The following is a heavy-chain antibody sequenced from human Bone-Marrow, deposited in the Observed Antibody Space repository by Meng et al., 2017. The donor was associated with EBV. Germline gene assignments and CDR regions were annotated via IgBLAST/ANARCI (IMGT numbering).Heavy chain of an antibody. Sequence: QVQVGRYGAEVKNPGASVKVSCKASGYSFSNYGIGWVRQAPGQALEWMGWISAYNGNTNYAQKFQGRLTMTTDTSTSTAYMELRSLRSDDTAFYYCARDQVVPAAMHYWGQGTLVTVSS. CDR2: ISAYNGNT. CDR1: GYSFSNYG. J-gene: IGHJ4*02. D-gene: IGHD2-2*01. CDR3: ARDQVVPAAMHY. V-gene: IGHV1-18*01.